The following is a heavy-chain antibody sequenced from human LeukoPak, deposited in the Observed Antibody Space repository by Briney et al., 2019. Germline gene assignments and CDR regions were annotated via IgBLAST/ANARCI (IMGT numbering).Heavy chain of an antibody. J-gene: IGHJ6*04. CDR3: ARAVSSGYDFAYYYYYGMDV. CDR2: ISSSSYI. Sequence: GGSLRLSCAASRCTFSSYSLNWVRQAPGKGLEWVSSISSSSYIYYADSVKGRFTISRDNAKNSLYLQMNSLRAEDTAVYYCARAVSSGYDFAYYYYYGMDVWGKGTTVTVSS. V-gene: IGHV3-21*01. CDR1: RCTFSSYS. D-gene: IGHD5-12*01.